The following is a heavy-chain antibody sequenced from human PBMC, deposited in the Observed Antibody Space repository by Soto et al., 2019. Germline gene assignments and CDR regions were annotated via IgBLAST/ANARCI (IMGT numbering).Heavy chain of an antibody. Sequence: GASVKVSCKASGYTFTSYYMHCVRQAPGQRLEWMGIINPSGGSTSYAQKFQGRVTMTRDTSTSTVYMELSSLRSEDTAVYYCARGQRITIFGVVIHSLDVWGKGTTVTVSS. D-gene: IGHD3-3*01. CDR1: GYTFTSYY. CDR3: ARGQRITIFGVVIHSLDV. CDR2: INPSGGST. J-gene: IGHJ6*04. V-gene: IGHV1-46*03.